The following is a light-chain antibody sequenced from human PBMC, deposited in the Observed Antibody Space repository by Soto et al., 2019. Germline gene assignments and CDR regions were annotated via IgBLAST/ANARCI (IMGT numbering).Light chain of an antibody. V-gene: IGLV2-14*01. Sequence: QSLLTQPASVSGSPGQSITISCTGTSSDVGGYNYVSWYQQHPGKAPKLMIYEVSNRPSGVSNRFSGSKSGNTASLTISGLQAEGEADYYCSSYTSSSTRDFGTGTKLTVL. CDR1: SSDVGGYNY. J-gene: IGLJ1*01. CDR2: EVS. CDR3: SSYTSSSTRD.